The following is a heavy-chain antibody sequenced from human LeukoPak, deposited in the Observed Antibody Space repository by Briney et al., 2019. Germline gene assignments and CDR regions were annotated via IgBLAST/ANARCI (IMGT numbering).Heavy chain of an antibody. V-gene: IGHV3-33*01. J-gene: IGHJ4*02. CDR3: ARSHQRVGIEDY. CDR1: GFTFSNHG. D-gene: IGHD1-26*01. CDR2: IWYDGSKR. Sequence: GGSLRLSCTASGFTFSNHGLHWVRQAPGKGLEWMALIWYDGSKRYYADSVQGRFAISRDNAKNSLYLQINSLRADDTAVYYRARSHQRVGIEDYWGQGTLVTVSS.